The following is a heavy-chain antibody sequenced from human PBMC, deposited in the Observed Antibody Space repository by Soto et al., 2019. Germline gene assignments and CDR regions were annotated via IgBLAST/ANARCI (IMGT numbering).Heavy chain of an antibody. CDR2: ISGSGGST. J-gene: IGHJ4*02. V-gene: IGHV3-23*01. CDR3: AKGGSRYFDWLLNY. D-gene: IGHD3-9*01. Sequence: GGSLRLSCAASGFTFSSYAMSWVRPAPGKGLEWVSAISGSGGSTYYADSVKGRFTISRDNSKNTLYLQMNSLRAEDTAVYYCAKGGSRYFDWLLNYWGQGTLVTV. CDR1: GFTFSSYA.